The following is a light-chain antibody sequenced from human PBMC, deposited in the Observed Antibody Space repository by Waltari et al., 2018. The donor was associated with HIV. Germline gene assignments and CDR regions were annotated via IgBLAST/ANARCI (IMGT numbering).Light chain of an antibody. CDR2: WAS. CDR3: QQFYRTPYT. Sequence: DIVMTQSPESLAVSLGERATINCKGRQTIFYKSNTKNYLAWYQRKPGQSPKLLVSWASNREFGVPDRFSGSGSGTDFTLTISSLQAEDVAVYYCQQFYRTPYTFGQGTRLEFK. J-gene: IGKJ2*01. CDR1: QTIFYKSNTKNY. V-gene: IGKV4-1*01.